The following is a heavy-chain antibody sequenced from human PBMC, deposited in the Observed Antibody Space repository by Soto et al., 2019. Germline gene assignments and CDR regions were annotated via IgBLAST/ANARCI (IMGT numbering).Heavy chain of an antibody. CDR1: GFTFNTYN. CDR3: AKDPGEGGNGYRYYYYGMDV. CDR2: ISSSSAYI. V-gene: IGHV3-21*01. Sequence: EVQLVESGGGLVKPGGSLRLSCAASGFTFNTYNMNWVRQAPGKGLEWLSSISSSSAYIFYADSVKGRFTISRDNDKNSLYLQMNSLRAEDTAVYYCAKDPGEGGNGYRYYYYGMDVWGQGTSVTVSS. D-gene: IGHD5-12*01. J-gene: IGHJ6*02.